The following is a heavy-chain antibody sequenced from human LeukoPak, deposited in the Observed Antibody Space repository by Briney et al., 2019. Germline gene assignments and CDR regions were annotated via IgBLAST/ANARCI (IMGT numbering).Heavy chain of an antibody. CDR3: ARDNYDSSGMDYFDR. Sequence: PSETLSLTCTVSGVSFRNYYWSWIRQPPGKGLEWIANIWHSGITNYNPSLKSRVTISVGPSKNQFSLRLSSVTAADTAVYYCARDNYDSSGMDYFDRWGQGTLVTVAS. V-gene: IGHV4-59*12. D-gene: IGHD3-22*01. J-gene: IGHJ4*02. CDR2: IWHSGIT. CDR1: GVSFRNYY.